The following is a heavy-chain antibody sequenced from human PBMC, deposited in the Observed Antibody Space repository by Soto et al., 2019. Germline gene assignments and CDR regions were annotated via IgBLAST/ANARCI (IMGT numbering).Heavy chain of an antibody. CDR2: ISYDGSNK. Sequence: PGGSLRLSCAASGFTFSSYGMHWVRQAPGKGLEWVAVISYDGSNKYYADSVKGRFTISRDNSKNTLYLQMNSLRAEDTAVYYCAKDQGVAAAASNWFDPWGQGTLVTVSS. J-gene: IGHJ5*02. V-gene: IGHV3-30*18. CDR1: GFTFSSYG. CDR3: AKDQGVAAAASNWFDP. D-gene: IGHD6-13*01.